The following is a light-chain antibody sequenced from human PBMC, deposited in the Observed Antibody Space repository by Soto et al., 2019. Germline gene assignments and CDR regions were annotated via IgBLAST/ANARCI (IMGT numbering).Light chain of an antibody. J-gene: IGLJ3*02. CDR2: EVN. CDR1: STDVGGYNY. Sequence: QSALTQPPSASASPGQSVTISCTGTSTDVGGYNYVPWYQQHPGKAPKLIIYEVNERPSGVPDRFSGSKSGNTASLTVSGLQGEDEAHYYCASYAGSDNLVFGGGTKLTVL. CDR3: ASYAGSDNLV. V-gene: IGLV2-8*01.